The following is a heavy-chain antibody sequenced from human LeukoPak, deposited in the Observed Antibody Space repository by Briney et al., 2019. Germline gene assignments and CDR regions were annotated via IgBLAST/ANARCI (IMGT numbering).Heavy chain of an antibody. J-gene: IGHJ5*02. CDR1: GFTFSDCY. V-gene: IGHV3-11*03. D-gene: IGHD6-6*01. Sequence: RGSLRLSCAASGFTFSDCYMSWFRQAPGKGLEWLSYIGGSGADTNYADSVKGRFTTSRDNAKSSLYLQMNSLRAEDTAVYYCAKTLVASPGNTGGPWGQGTLVTVSS. CDR3: AKTLVASPGNTGGP. CDR2: IGGSGADT.